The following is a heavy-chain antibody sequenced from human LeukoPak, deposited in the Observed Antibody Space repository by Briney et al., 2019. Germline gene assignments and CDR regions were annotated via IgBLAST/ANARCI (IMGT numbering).Heavy chain of an antibody. D-gene: IGHD6-19*01. V-gene: IGHV4-61*09. CDR3: ARAGGSVGWYGTIDS. CDR2: LYTSGTT. CDR1: GGSISSGSYY. Sequence: SETLSLTCTVSGGSISSGSYYWTWIRQPAGKGLEWIWHLYTSGTTSYNPSLQSRVTISADTSKHQFSLRLTSVTAADTAVYYCARAGGSVGWYGTIDSWGQGTLVTVSS. J-gene: IGHJ4*02.